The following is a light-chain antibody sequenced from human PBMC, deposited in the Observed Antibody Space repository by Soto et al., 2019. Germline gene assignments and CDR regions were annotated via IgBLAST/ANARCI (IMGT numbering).Light chain of an antibody. J-gene: IGLJ2*01. V-gene: IGLV2-14*03. CDR1: SSDVGGYNH. CDR2: DVS. CDR3: SSYTSSSPIEGVL. Sequence: QSVLAQPASVSGSPGQSITISSTGTSSDVGGYNHVSWYQQHPGKAPKLMIYDVSHRPSGISNRFSGSKSGNTASLTISGLQAEDEADYYCSSYTSSSPIEGVLFGAGTTVTVL.